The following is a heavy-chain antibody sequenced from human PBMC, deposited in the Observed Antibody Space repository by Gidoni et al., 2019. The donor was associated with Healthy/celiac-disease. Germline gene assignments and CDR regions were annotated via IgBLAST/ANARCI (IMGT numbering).Heavy chain of an antibody. CDR2: IRGSGGST. D-gene: IGHD1-7*01. V-gene: IGHV3-23*01. Sequence: EVQLLESGGGLVQPGGSLRLSCAASGFTFSSYAMSWVRQAPGKGLEWVSAIRGSGGSTYYADSVKGRFTISRDNSKNTLYLQMNSLRAEDTAVYYCAGGVNYGDDAFDIWGQGTMVTVSS. CDR3: AGGVNYGDDAFDI. J-gene: IGHJ3*02. CDR1: GFTFSSYA.